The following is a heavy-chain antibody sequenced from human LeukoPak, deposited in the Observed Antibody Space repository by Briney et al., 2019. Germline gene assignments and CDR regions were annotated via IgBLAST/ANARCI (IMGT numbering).Heavy chain of an antibody. CDR2: INPSGGST. D-gene: IGHD3-22*01. CDR3: ARDGYYDSSGYYSAGPFDY. CDR1: GYTFTSYY. V-gene: IGHV1-46*01. Sequence: ASVKVSCKASGYTFTSYYMHWVRQAPGQGLEWMGIINPSGGSTSYAQKFQGRVTMTRDTSTSTVYTELSSLRSEDTAVYYCARDGYYDSSGYYSAGPFDYWGQGTLVTVSS. J-gene: IGHJ4*02.